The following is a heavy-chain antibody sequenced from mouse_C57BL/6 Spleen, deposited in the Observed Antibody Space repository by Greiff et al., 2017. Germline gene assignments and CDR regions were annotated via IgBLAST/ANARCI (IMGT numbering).Heavy chain of an antibody. CDR3: AKKVYDYDAMDY. Sequence: QVQLKESGPGLVAPSQSLSITCTVSGFSLTSYGVSWVRQPPGKGLEWLGVIWGDGGTNYHSALISRLSISKDNSKSQVFLKLNSLQPDDTATYYCAKKVYDYDAMDYWGQGTSVTVSS. CDR1: GFSLTSYG. V-gene: IGHV2-3*01. D-gene: IGHD2-3*01. CDR2: IWGDGGT. J-gene: IGHJ4*01.